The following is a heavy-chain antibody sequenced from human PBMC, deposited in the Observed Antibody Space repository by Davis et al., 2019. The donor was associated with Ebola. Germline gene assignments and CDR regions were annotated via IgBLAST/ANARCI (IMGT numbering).Heavy chain of an antibody. CDR1: GFTFSAYA. CDR3: AKTKYSNGYWFDP. V-gene: IGHV3-23*01. CDR2: ISTSGGTT. Sequence: GGSLRLSCEASGFTFSAYAMSWVRQAPGKGLEWVSVISTSGGTTYYADSVKGRFTISRDNSKSTLYLQMNGLRDEDTALYYCAKTKYSNGYWFDPWGQGTLVTVSS. J-gene: IGHJ5*02. D-gene: IGHD5-18*01.